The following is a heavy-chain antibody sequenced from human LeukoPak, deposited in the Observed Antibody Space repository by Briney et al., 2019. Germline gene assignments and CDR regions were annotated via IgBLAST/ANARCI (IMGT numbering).Heavy chain of an antibody. D-gene: IGHD4-17*01. CDR2: ISYDASKN. J-gene: IGHJ1*01. Sequence: GGSLRHSCTASRFAFSSYTMHWVRQAPGKGLKWVAVISYDASKNYYADSVKGRFTISRDNSKNTLYLQMNSLRAEDTAVYYCARDSARYGDHGYFQHWGQGTLVTVSS. CDR1: RFAFSSYT. CDR3: ARDSARYGDHGYFQH. V-gene: IGHV3-30*01.